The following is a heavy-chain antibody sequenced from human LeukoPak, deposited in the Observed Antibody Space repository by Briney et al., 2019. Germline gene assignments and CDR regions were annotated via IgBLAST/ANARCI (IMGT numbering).Heavy chain of an antibody. V-gene: IGHV1-18*01. CDR3: ARVERIVGATHFDY. CDR1: GYTFTSYG. J-gene: IGHJ4*02. Sequence: ASVKVSCKASGYTFTSYGISWVRQAPGQGLEWMGWISAYNGNTNYAQKLQGRVTMTTDTSTSTAYMELRSLRSEDTAVYYCARVERIVGATHFDYWGQGTLVTVSS. CDR2: ISAYNGNT. D-gene: IGHD1-26*01.